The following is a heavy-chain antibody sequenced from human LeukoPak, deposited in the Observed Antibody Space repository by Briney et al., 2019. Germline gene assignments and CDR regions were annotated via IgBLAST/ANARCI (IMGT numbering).Heavy chain of an antibody. D-gene: IGHD4-17*01. Sequence: GGSLRLSCAASGFTFSSYAMSWVRQAPGKGLEWVAVISYDGSNKYYADSVKGRFTISRDNSKNTLYLQMNSLRAEDTAVYYCAKTPVDYGDPMGYFDYWGQGTLVTVSS. V-gene: IGHV3-30*18. J-gene: IGHJ4*02. CDR2: ISYDGSNK. CDR3: AKTPVDYGDPMGYFDY. CDR1: GFTFSSYA.